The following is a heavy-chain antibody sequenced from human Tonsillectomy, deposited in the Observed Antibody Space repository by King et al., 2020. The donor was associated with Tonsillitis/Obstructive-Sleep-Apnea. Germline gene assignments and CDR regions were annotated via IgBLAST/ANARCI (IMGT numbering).Heavy chain of an antibody. D-gene: IGHD2-2*01. CDR1: GFTFNTYA. V-gene: IGHV3-23*04. Sequence: EVQLVESGGGLVQPGGSLRLSCAASGFTFNTYAMSWVRQAPGKGLEWVSGISGNGDSTYYADSVKGRFTIPRDNSRNTLYLQMNRLRGEDTAIYYCVKDWSYRPLPEGFFDSWGQGTLVTVPS. J-gene: IGHJ4*02. CDR3: VKDWSYRPLPEGFFDS. CDR2: ISGNGDST.